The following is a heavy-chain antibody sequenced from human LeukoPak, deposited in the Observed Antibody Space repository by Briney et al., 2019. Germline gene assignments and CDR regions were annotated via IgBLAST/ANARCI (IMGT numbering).Heavy chain of an antibody. CDR2: IYTSGST. Sequence: SETLSLTCTVSCGSVSSYYWSWIRQPPGKGLEWIGYIYTSGSTNYNPSLKSRVTISIDTSKNQFSLRLSSVTAADTAVYYCARGVISGYNHPCYFDYWGQGTLVTVSS. D-gene: IGHD5-12*01. CDR3: ARGVISGYNHPCYFDY. J-gene: IGHJ4*02. V-gene: IGHV4-4*09. CDR1: CGSVSSYY.